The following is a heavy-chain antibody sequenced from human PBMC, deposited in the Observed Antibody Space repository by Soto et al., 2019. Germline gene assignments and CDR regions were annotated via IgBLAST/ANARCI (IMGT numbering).Heavy chain of an antibody. CDR1: GYTFTSYG. Sequence: ASVKVSCKASGYTFTSYGIHWVRQAPGQRLEWMGWINAANGDTKYSPKFQGRVTITRDTSASTTYMELSSLRSEDTAVYYCVRRHVSATGIDWFDPWGQGTLVTVSS. D-gene: IGHD6-13*01. CDR2: INAANGDT. CDR3: VRRHVSATGIDWFDP. J-gene: IGHJ5*02. V-gene: IGHV1-3*01.